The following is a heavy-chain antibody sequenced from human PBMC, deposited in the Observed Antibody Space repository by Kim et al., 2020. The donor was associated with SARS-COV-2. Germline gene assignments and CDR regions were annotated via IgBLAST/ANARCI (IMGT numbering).Heavy chain of an antibody. CDR2: IHPRAETT. Sequence: GGSLRLSCAVSGFTLSKNAMSWVRQAPGRGLEWVSTIHPRAETTYYADSVNGRFTIYRDNSNHTLYLQLTGLRADDMAVYYCAKDRGGSGWPVFDSWGQGTLVTVSS. V-gene: IGHV3-23*01. CDR1: GFTLSKNA. D-gene: IGHD6-19*01. J-gene: IGHJ4*02. CDR3: AKDRGGSGWPVFDS.